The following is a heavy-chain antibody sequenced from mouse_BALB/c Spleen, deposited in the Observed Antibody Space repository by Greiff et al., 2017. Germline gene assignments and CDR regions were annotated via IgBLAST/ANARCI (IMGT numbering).Heavy chain of an antibody. D-gene: IGHD2-14*01. Sequence: QVQLQQSGAELAKPGASVKMSCKASGYTFTSYWMHWVKQRPGQGLEWIGYINPSTGYTEYNQKFKDKATLTADKSSSTAYMQLSSLTSEDSAVYYCARQHYRYSWFAYWGQGTLVTVSA. J-gene: IGHJ3*01. CDR3: ARQHYRYSWFAY. CDR2: INPSTGYT. CDR1: GYTFTSYW. V-gene: IGHV1-7*01.